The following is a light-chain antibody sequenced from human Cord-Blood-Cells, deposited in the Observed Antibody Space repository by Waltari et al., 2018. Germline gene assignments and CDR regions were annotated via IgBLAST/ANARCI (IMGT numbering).Light chain of an antibody. V-gene: IGKV1-39*01. CDR1: QSSSRY. Sequence: DIHMTHSHSSPSPSVRDRLPTTCRASQSSSRYFNWYQQKPGKAPKLLIYAASSLQSGVPSRFSGSGSGTDFTLTISSLQPEDFATYYCQQSYSTPRTFGPGTKVDIK. CDR2: AAS. J-gene: IGKJ3*01. CDR3: QQSYSTPRT.